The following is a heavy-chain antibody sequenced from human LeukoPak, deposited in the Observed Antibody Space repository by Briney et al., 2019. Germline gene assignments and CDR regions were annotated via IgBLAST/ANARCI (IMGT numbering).Heavy chain of an antibody. CDR2: IFYSGTP. V-gene: IGHV4-39*01. CDR3: GRRALGGVDI. J-gene: IGHJ3*02. CDR1: GGSLSSSSYF. D-gene: IGHD4-17*01. Sequence: SETLSLTCTVSGGSLSSSSYFWAWIRQPPGKGLEWIGSIFYSGTPYYNSALRSRVTISVDTSTNQFSLKLRSVTAADTAVYYCGRRALGGVDIWGQGTMVTVSS.